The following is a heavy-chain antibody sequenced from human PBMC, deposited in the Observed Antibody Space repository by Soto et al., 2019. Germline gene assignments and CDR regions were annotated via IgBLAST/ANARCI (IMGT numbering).Heavy chain of an antibody. V-gene: IGHV3-48*02. CDR2: ISSRSYTI. CDR1: GFTFSTYS. J-gene: IGHJ6*02. D-gene: IGHD6-6*01. CDR3: ARGGSSSDNGMDV. Sequence: EVKLVESGGDLVQPGGYLRLSCAASGFTFSTYSMNWVRQAPGKGLEWVSYISSRSYTIYYVDSVKGRFTISRDNAKNSLYLQMNSLRDEDTAGYYCARGGSSSDNGMDVWGQGTTVTVSS.